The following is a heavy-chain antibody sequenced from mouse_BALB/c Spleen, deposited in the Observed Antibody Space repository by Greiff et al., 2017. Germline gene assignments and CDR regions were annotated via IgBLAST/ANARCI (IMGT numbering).Heavy chain of an antibody. J-gene: IGHJ2*01. CDR3: ARGLLRFYFDY. Sequence: VQLKQSGPELVKPGASVKMSCKASGYTFTSYVMHWVKQKPGQGLEWIGYINPYNDGTKYNEKFKGKATLTSDKSSSTAYMELSSLTSEDSAVYYCARGLLRFYFDYWGQGTTLTVSS. CDR1: GYTFTSYV. CDR2: INPYNDGT. D-gene: IGHD2-3*01. V-gene: IGHV1-14*01.